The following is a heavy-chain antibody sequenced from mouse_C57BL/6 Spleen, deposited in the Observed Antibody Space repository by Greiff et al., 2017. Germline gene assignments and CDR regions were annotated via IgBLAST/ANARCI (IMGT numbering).Heavy chain of an antibody. D-gene: IGHD1-1*01. J-gene: IGHJ1*03. CDR2: INPYNGDT. V-gene: IGHV1-20*01. Sequence: EVQLQQSGPELVKPGDSVKISCKASGYSFTGYFMNWVMQSHGKSLEWIGRINPYNGDTFYNQKFKGKATLTVDKSSSTAHMELRSLTSEDSAVYYCARATTVEAHWYFDVWGTGTTVTVSS. CDR3: ARATTVEAHWYFDV. CDR1: GYSFTGYF.